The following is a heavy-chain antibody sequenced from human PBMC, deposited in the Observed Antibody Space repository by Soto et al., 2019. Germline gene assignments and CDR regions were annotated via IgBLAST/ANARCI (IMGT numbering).Heavy chain of an antibody. V-gene: IGHV1-69*13. CDR2: IIPIFGTA. D-gene: IGHD5-18*01. CDR3: VRDQFDNFGYHWFDR. J-gene: IGHJ5*02. CDR1: GGTFSSYA. Sequence: GASVKVSCKASGGTFSSYAISWVRQAPGQGLEWMGGIIPIFGTANYAQKFQGRVTITADESTSTAYMELNSLRVDDTATYYCVRDQFDNFGYHWFDRWGQGTLVTVSS.